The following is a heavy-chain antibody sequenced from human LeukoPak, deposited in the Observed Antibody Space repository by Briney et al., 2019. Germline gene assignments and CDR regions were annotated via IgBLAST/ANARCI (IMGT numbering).Heavy chain of an antibody. J-gene: IGHJ4*02. CDR2: IIPIFGTA. CDR1: GGTFSSYA. V-gene: IGHV1-69*01. D-gene: IGHD1-1*01. CDR3: ARGTTDDGPGY. Sequence: GSSVKVSCKASGGTFSSYAISWVRQAPGQGLEWMGGIIPIFGTANYPQKFQGRVTITADESTSTAYMELSSLRSEDTAVYDSARGTTDDGPGYWGQGTLVTVSS.